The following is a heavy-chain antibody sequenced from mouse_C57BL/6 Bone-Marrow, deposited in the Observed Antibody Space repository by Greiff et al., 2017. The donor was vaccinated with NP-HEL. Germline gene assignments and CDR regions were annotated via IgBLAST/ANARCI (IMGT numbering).Heavy chain of an antibody. D-gene: IGHD2-4*01. CDR1: GYSITSGYY. CDR3: ASGYYDYED. CDR2: ISYDGSN. Sequence: LQQSGPGLVKPSQSLSLTCSVTGYSITSGYYWNWIRQFPGNKLEWMGYISYDGSNNYNPSLKNRISITRDTSKNQFFLKLNSVTTEDTATYYCASGYYDYEDWGQGTLVTVSA. V-gene: IGHV3-6*01. J-gene: IGHJ3*01.